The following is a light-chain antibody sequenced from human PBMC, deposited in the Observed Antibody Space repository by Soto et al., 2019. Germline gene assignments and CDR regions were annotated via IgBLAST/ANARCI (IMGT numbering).Light chain of an antibody. CDR1: QSVRNN. J-gene: IGKJ2*01. Sequence: EIVITQSPAILSVSPGERATLSCRASQSVRNNLAWYQQEPGQTPSLLIYGASTRATGIPARFSGGGSGTEFTLTISNLQSEDFAVYYCQHYNNWPHTFGQGTKVDIK. CDR2: GAS. CDR3: QHYNNWPHT. V-gene: IGKV3-15*01.